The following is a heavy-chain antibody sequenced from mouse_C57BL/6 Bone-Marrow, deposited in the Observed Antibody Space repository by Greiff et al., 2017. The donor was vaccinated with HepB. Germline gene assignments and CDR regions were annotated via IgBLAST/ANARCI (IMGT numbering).Heavy chain of an antibody. Sequence: QVQLQQSGAELVRPGTSVKVSCKASGYAFTNYLIEWVKQRPGQGLEWIGVINPGSGGTNYNEKFKGKATLTADKSSSTAYMHLSSLTSEDSAVYFCAREGLRPYYFDYWGQGTTLTVSS. CDR1: GYAFTNYL. V-gene: IGHV1-54*01. CDR3: AREGLRPYYFDY. CDR2: INPGSGGT. J-gene: IGHJ2*01. D-gene: IGHD2-2*01.